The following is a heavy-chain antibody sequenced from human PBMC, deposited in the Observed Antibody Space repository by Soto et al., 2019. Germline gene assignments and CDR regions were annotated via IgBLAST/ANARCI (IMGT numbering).Heavy chain of an antibody. D-gene: IGHD2-15*01. Sequence: QVQLQESGPGLVKPSETLSLTCTVSSDSITNYYWTWVRQPPGKGLEWIGYIHDSGRSNYNPSLKSRAKISVETAKKQSSLKLNSGTTADTAVYYCARVGGTRGWYWGQGTLVTVSS. CDR3: ARVGGTRGWY. CDR1: SDSITNYY. J-gene: IGHJ4*02. V-gene: IGHV4-59*01. CDR2: IHDSGRS.